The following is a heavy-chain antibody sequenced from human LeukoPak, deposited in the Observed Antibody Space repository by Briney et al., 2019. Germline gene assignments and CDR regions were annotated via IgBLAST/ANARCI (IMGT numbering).Heavy chain of an antibody. CDR1: GFTFSNSW. D-gene: IGHD6-19*01. J-gene: IGHJ5*02. CDR2: INSEGTWT. V-gene: IGHV3-74*01. CDR3: AKDSSGWYHWFDP. Sequence: GGSLRLSCAASGFTFSNSWMHWVRQAPGKGLVWVSHINSEGTWTTYADSVKGRFTISRDNNKNSLHLQMNSLRVEDTAIYYCAKDSSGWYHWFDPWGQGTLVTVSS.